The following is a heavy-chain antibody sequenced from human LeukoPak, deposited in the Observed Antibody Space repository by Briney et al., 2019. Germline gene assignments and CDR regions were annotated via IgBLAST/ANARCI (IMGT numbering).Heavy chain of an antibody. D-gene: IGHD6-19*01. CDR2: ISSTSSYI. CDR3: ARTSSGWAPPQPAWYFDL. V-gene: IGHV3-21*01. CDR1: GFTFCRYT. J-gene: IGHJ2*01. Sequence: PGGSLRLSCTASGFTFCRYTMDWARQAPGKGQEWVSYISSTSSYINYADSVKGRFTISRDNAKNSLYLQMNSLRAEDTAVYYCARTSSGWAPPQPAWYFDLWGRGTLVTVSS.